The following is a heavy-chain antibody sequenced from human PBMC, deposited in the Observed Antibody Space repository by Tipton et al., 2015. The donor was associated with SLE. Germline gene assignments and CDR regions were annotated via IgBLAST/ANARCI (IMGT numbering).Heavy chain of an antibody. J-gene: IGHJ5*02. CDR3: ARGQGSGQP. Sequence: TLSLTCAVYGGSFSGYYWSWIRQPPGKGLEWIGEINHSGSTNYNPSLKSRVSISVDTSKNQFSLKLSSVTAADTAVYYCARGQGSGQPWGQGTLVTVSS. CDR2: INHSGST. V-gene: IGHV4-34*09. D-gene: IGHD6-19*01. CDR1: GGSFSGYY.